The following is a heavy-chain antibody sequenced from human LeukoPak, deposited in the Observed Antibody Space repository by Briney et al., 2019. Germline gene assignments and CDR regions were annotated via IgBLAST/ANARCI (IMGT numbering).Heavy chain of an antibody. Sequence: ASVKVSCKASGYTFTSYGISWVRQAPGQGLEWMGWISAYNGNTNYAQKLQGRVTMTTDISTSTAYMELRSLRSDDTAVYYCAREYCSGGSCYSLDYWGQGTLVTVSS. CDR3: AREYCSGGSCYSLDY. D-gene: IGHD2-15*01. J-gene: IGHJ4*02. V-gene: IGHV1-18*04. CDR2: ISAYNGNT. CDR1: GYTFTSYG.